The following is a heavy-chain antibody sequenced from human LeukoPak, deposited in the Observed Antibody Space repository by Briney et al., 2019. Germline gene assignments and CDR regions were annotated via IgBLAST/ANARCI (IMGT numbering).Heavy chain of an antibody. CDR3: ARDLVPQTDYYDSSGYYPNYYYYGMDV. Sequence: PSETLSLTCTVSGGSISSYYWSWIRQPAGKGLEWIGRIYTSWSTNYNPSLKSRVTMSVDTSKNQFSLTLSSVTDADTAVYYCARDLVPQTDYYDSSGYYPNYYYYGMDVWGQGTTVTVSS. CDR1: GGSISSYY. CDR2: IYTSWST. D-gene: IGHD3-22*01. J-gene: IGHJ6*02. V-gene: IGHV4-4*07.